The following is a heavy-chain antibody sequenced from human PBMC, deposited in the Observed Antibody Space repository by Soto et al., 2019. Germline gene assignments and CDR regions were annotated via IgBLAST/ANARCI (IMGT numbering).Heavy chain of an antibody. Sequence: SVKVSCKASGGTFSSYAISWVRQAPGQGLEWMGGIIPIFGTANYAQKFQGRVTITADKSTSTAYMELSSLRSEDTAVYYCARGARGSGWQLAPFDYWGQGTLVTVSS. CDR2: IIPIFGTA. V-gene: IGHV1-69*06. CDR3: ARGARGSGWQLAPFDY. J-gene: IGHJ4*02. D-gene: IGHD6-19*01. CDR1: GGTFSSYA.